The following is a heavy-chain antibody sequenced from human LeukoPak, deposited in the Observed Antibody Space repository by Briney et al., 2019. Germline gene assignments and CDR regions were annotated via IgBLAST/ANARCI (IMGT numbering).Heavy chain of an antibody. CDR3: ARVRSNAFDI. V-gene: IGHV3-21*01. CDR2: ISISGDST. Sequence: PGGSLRLSCAASGFTFSIFGLTWVRQAPGKGLEWVSTISISGDSTYYADSVKGRFTISRDNAKNSLYLQMNSLRAEDTAVYYCARVRSNAFDIWGQGTMVTVSS. CDR1: GFTFSIFG. J-gene: IGHJ3*02.